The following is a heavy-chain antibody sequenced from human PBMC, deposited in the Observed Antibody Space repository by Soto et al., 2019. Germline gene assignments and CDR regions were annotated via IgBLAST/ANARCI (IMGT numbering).Heavy chain of an antibody. J-gene: IGHJ3*02. CDR1: GGSISSNNW. D-gene: IGHD2-2*01. V-gene: IGHV4-4*02. CDR2: IYHSGST. CDR3: ASLVVPAAGAFHI. Sequence: QVQLQESGPGLVKPSGTLSLTCAVSGGSISSNNWWSWVRQPPGKGLEWIGEIYHSGSTNYNPSLKSRVTISLDKSKSQCALKLNSVTAADTAVYYCASLVVPAAGAFHIWGQGTMVTVSS.